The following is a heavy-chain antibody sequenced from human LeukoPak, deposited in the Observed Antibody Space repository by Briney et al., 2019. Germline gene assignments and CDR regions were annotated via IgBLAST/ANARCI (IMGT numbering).Heavy chain of an antibody. D-gene: IGHD5-12*01. CDR2: VSAYNGNT. CDR3: ARENSGGYTDY. Sequence: ASVKASCKASAYTFTNYGITWVRQAPGQGLEWMGWVSAYNGNTNYAQKLQGRVTMTTDTSTSTAYMELRSLRSDDTAVYYCARENSGGYTDYWGQGTLVSVSS. CDR1: AYTFTNYG. V-gene: IGHV1-18*01. J-gene: IGHJ4*02.